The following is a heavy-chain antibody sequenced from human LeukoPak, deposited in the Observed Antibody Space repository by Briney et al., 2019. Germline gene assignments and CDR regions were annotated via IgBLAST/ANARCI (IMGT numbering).Heavy chain of an antibody. V-gene: IGHV1-46*01. CDR3: ASPGWLQHSPLFDY. CDR2: INPSGGST. J-gene: IGHJ4*02. Sequence: GASVKVSCKASGYTFTSYYLYWVRQAPGQGLEWMGVINPSGGSTTSAQKFQGRVTITADKSTSTAYMELSSLRSEDTAVYYCASPGWLQHSPLFDYWGQGTLVTVSS. CDR1: GYTFTSYY. D-gene: IGHD5-24*01.